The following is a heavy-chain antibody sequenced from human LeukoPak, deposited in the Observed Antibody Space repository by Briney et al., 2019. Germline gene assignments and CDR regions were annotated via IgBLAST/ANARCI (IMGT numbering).Heavy chain of an antibody. D-gene: IGHD2-2*01. J-gene: IGHJ4*02. Sequence: SETLSLTCSVSGGSLSSYYWSWIRQLAGKGLEWFGRVYRGGGTTYNPSLRSRLSLSLDTSKNQISLKLSPVTAADTAMYYCARDCSSTSCYAEPRLRYWGQGTLVTVSS. CDR2: VYRGGGT. V-gene: IGHV4-4*07. CDR1: GGSLSSYY. CDR3: ARDCSSTSCYAEPRLRY.